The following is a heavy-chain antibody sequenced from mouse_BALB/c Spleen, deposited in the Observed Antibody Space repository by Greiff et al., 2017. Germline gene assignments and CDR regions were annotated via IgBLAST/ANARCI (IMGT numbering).Heavy chain of an antibody. V-gene: IGHV5-6*01. J-gene: IGHJ4*01. Sequence: EVHLVESGGDLVKPGGSLKLSCAASGFTFSSYGMSWVRQTPDKRLEWVATISSGGSYTYYPDSVKGRFTISRDNAKNTLYLQMSSLKSEDTAMYYCARHVLDSSGYLDYWGQGTSVTVSS. D-gene: IGHD3-2*01. CDR2: ISSGGSYT. CDR3: ARHVLDSSGYLDY. CDR1: GFTFSSYG.